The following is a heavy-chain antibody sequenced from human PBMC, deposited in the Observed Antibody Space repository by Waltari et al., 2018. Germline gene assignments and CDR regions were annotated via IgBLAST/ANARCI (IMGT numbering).Heavy chain of an antibody. J-gene: IGHJ4*02. CDR2: INPSGGST. V-gene: IGHV1-46*01. Sequence: QVQLVQSGAEVKKPGASVKVSCKASGSTFTNYYMHWVRQAPGQGLEWMGIINPSGGSTSYAQKFQGRVTMTRDTSTSTVYMELSSLRSKDTAVYYCAREMGRVATIGPDYWGQGTLVTVSS. CDR3: AREMGRVATIGPDY. D-gene: IGHD5-12*01. CDR1: GSTFTNYY.